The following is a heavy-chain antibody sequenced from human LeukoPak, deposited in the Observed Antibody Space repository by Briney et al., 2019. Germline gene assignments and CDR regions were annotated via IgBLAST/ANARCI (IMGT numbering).Heavy chain of an antibody. D-gene: IGHD3-22*01. V-gene: IGHV5-51*01. Sequence: GESLKISCQGSGYNFITYWIGWVRQMPGKGLEWMGIIYPGDSDTRYSPSFQGQVTISADKSISTAYLQWSSLKASDTAIYYCARNHYDSTGYYGTEPLDYWGQGTLVTASS. CDR3: ARNHYDSTGYYGTEPLDY. J-gene: IGHJ4*02. CDR1: GYNFITYW. CDR2: IYPGDSDT.